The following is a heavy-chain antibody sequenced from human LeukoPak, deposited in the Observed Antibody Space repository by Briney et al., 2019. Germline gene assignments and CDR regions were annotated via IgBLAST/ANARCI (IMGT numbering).Heavy chain of an antibody. J-gene: IGHJ4*02. CDR2: MNPNSGNT. Sequence: ASVKVSCKASGYTFTSYDINWVRQATGQGLEWMGWMNPNSGNTGYAQKFQGRVTITRNTSISTAYMELSSLRSEDTAVYYCALNYYDSSGYYVRSVDYWGQGTLVTVSS. CDR1: GYTFTSYD. CDR3: ALNYYDSSGYYVRSVDY. D-gene: IGHD3-22*01. V-gene: IGHV1-8*03.